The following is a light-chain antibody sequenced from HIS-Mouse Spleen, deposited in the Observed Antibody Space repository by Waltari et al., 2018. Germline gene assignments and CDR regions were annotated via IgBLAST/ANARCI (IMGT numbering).Light chain of an antibody. CDR1: SSNIGAGYD. Sequence: QSVLTPPPSVSGAPGQRVTISCTGSSSNIGAGYDLPWYQQLPGTAPKLLIYGNSNRPSGVPDRFSGSKSGTSASLAITGLQAEDEADYYCQSYDSSLSGWVFGGGTKLTVL. V-gene: IGLV1-40*01. CDR2: GNS. J-gene: IGLJ3*02. CDR3: QSYDSSLSGWV.